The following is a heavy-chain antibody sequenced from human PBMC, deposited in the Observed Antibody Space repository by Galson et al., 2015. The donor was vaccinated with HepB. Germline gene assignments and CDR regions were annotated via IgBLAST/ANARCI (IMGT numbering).Heavy chain of an antibody. J-gene: IGHJ5*02. Sequence: SLRLSCAASGFTFSSFAMSWVRQPPGKGLGWVSSISKSATVTYYVDSVKGRFTISRDDSKSTLYLQMNGLRAEDTAIYYCATGFKLAGAAWGQGTLVTVSS. V-gene: IGHV3-23*01. CDR2: ISKSATVT. CDR3: ATGFKLAGAA. CDR1: GFTFSSFA. D-gene: IGHD6-19*01.